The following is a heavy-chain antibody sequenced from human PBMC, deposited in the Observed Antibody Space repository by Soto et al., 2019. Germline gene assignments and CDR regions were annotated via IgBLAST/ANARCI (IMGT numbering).Heavy chain of an antibody. CDR2: IDPSAGST. Sequence: ASVKVSCKASGYTLTSFYMHWMRQAPGQGLEWMGVIDPSAGSTTYAQKFKGRVTMTRNTSISTAYMELSSLRSEDAAVYYCARVGEGPIGDFGMDVWGQGTTVTVSS. J-gene: IGHJ6*02. CDR3: ARVGEGPIGDFGMDV. V-gene: IGHV1-46*01. CDR1: GYTLTSFY. D-gene: IGHD3-10*01.